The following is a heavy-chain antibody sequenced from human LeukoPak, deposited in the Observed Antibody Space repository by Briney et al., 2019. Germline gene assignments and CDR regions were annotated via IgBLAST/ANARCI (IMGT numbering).Heavy chain of an antibody. J-gene: IGHJ4*02. D-gene: IGHD3-3*01. V-gene: IGHV3-23*01. CDR2: ISGSGGST. CDR1: GFTFSSYA. Sequence: GGSLRLSCAASGFTFSSYAMSWVRQAPGKGLEWVSAISGSGGSTYYADSVRGRFTISRDNSKNTLYLQMNSLRAEDTAVYYCAKEREYSHYDFWSGYLYYFDYWGQGTLVTVSS. CDR3: AKEREYSHYDFWSGYLYYFDY.